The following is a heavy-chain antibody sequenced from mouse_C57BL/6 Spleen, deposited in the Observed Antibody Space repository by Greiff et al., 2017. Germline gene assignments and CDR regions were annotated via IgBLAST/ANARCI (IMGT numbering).Heavy chain of an antibody. Sequence: VQLQQSGAELVRPGASVTLSCKASGYTFTDYEMHWVKQTPVHGLEWIGAIDPETGGTAYNQKFKGKAILTAGKSSSTAYMEHRSLTSEDSAVYYCTRFSYWGQGTLVTVSA. J-gene: IGHJ3*01. CDR2: IDPETGGT. CDR3: TRFSY. CDR1: GYTFTDYE. V-gene: IGHV1-15*01.